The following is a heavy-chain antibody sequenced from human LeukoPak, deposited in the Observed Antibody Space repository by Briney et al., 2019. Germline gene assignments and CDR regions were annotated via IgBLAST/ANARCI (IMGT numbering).Heavy chain of an antibody. CDR2: ISRSGSTI. D-gene: IGHD3-9*01. J-gene: IGHJ6*02. CDR1: GFTFSSYE. Sequence: PGGSLRLSCAASGFTFSSYEMNWVRQAPGKELEWVSYISRSGSTIYYADSVKGRFTISRDNAKNSLYLQMNSLRAEDTAVYYCARDRKLRYFDWLQASDYYGMDVWGQGTTVTVSS. CDR3: ARDRKLRYFDWLQASDYYGMDV. V-gene: IGHV3-48*03.